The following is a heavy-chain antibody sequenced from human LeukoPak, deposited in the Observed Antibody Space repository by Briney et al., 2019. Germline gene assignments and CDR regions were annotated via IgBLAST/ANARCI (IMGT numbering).Heavy chain of an antibody. CDR1: GFTFSTYW. CDR3: ARAPSEIGGYYPEYFRH. CDR2: IKSDGST. Sequence: GGSLRLSCAASGFTFSTYWMHWVRQAPGKGLVWVSRIKSDGSTNYADSVKGRFTISGDNANNTLSLQMNSLRPEDTGVYYCARAPSEIGGYYPEYFRHWGQGTLVTVSS. D-gene: IGHD3-22*01. J-gene: IGHJ1*01. V-gene: IGHV3-74*01.